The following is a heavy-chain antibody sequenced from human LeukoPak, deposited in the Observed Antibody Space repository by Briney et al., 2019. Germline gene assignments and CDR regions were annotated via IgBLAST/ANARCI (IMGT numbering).Heavy chain of an antibody. CDR1: GFTVSSNY. D-gene: IGHD4-17*01. V-gene: IGHV3-53*01. CDR2: IYSGGST. Sequence: PGGSLRLSCAASGFTVSSNYMSWVRQAPGKGLEWVSVIYSGGSTYYADSVKGRFTISRDNSKNTLYLQMNSLRAEDTAVHYCARSYGDHAGINWFDPWGQGTLVTVSS. CDR3: ARSYGDHAGINWFDP. J-gene: IGHJ5*02.